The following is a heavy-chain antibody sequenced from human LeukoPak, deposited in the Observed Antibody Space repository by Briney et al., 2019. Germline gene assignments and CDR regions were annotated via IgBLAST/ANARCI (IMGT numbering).Heavy chain of an antibody. CDR1: GFTFSSYG. V-gene: IGHV3-30*18. CDR2: ISYDGSNK. CDR3: AKRVITFGGVIVGSHFDY. D-gene: IGHD3-16*02. Sequence: GGSLRLSCAASGFTFSSYGMHWVRQAPGKGLEWVAVISYDGSNKYYADSVKGRFTISRDNSKNTLYLQMNSLRAEDTAVYYCAKRVITFGGVIVGSHFDYWGQGTLVTVSS. J-gene: IGHJ4*02.